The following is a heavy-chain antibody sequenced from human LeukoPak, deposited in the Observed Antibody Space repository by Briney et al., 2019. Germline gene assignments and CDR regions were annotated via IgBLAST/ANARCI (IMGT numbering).Heavy chain of an antibody. V-gene: IGHV4-31*03. CDR3: ARSPDSMDGTHFDY. J-gene: IGHJ4*02. Sequence: SQTLSLTCTVSGGSISSGGYYWSWIRQHPGKGLEWIGYIYYSGSTYYNPSLKSRVTISVDTSKNQFSLKLSSVTAADTAVYYCARSPDSMDGTHFDYWGQGTLVTVSS. CDR2: IYYSGST. CDR1: GGSISSGGYY. D-gene: IGHD3-3*02.